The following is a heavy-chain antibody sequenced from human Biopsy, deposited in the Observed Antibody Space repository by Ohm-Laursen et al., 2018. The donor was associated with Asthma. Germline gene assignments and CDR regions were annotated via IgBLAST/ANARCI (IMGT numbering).Heavy chain of an antibody. Sequence: SDTLSLTCTVSGGSINIGDYYWSWIRQHPVKGLEWIGHIYYSGSTYYNPSLKSRVSISLDTSKNQFSLSLTSVTAADTAVYCCARTTYGHDGFDPWGQGTLVTVSS. D-gene: IGHD4-17*01. V-gene: IGHV4-31*03. CDR3: ARTTYGHDGFDP. J-gene: IGHJ5*02. CDR1: GGSINIGDYY. CDR2: IYYSGST.